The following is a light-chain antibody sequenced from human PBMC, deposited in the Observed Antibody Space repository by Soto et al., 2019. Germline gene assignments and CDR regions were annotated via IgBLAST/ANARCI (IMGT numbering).Light chain of an antibody. CDR3: CSYAGSTTFWV. CDR2: EVA. J-gene: IGLJ3*02. CDR1: SSDVGSYDV. Sequence: QSALTQPASVSGSPGQSITISCTGTSSDVGSYDVVSWYRQHPGKAPQLIIYEVAQRPSGVSDRFSGSKSGSTASLTISGLQAEDEAHYFCCSYAGSTTFWVFGGGTKLTVL. V-gene: IGLV2-23*02.